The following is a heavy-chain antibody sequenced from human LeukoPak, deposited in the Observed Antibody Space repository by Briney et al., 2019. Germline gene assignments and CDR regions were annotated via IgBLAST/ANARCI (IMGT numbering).Heavy chain of an antibody. D-gene: IGHD1-26*01. CDR2: MYYSGST. J-gene: IGHJ5*02. CDR1: GGSISSSDYY. CDR3: ARQSVGSRAFDP. V-gene: IGHV4-39*01. Sequence: SETLSLTCTVSGGSISSSDYYWGWIRQPPGKGLEWIASMYYSGSTYYNPSLNSRVTISVDTSKNQFSLRLSSVTAADTAVYYCARQSVGSRAFDPWGQGTLVTVSS.